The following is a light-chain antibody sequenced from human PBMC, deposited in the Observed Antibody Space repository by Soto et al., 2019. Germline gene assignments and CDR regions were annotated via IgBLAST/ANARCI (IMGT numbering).Light chain of an antibody. Sequence: EIVVTKSTDSLAVSLGERATINCKSSQSVLYSSNNKNYLAWYQQKPRQPPKLLIYWASTRESGVPDRFSGSGSGTDFTLTISSLQAEDVAVYYCQQYYNTPLTFGGGTNVEIK. CDR2: WAS. CDR3: QQYYNTPLT. J-gene: IGKJ4*01. CDR1: QSVLYSSNNKNY. V-gene: IGKV4-1*01.